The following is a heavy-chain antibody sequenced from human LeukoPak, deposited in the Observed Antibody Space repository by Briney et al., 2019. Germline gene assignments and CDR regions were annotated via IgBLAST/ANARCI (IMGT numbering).Heavy chain of an antibody. CDR1: GGSISSYY. J-gene: IGHJ4*02. V-gene: IGHV4-59*01. D-gene: IGHD6-13*01. Sequence: SETLSLTCTVSGGSISSYYWSWIRQPPGKGLEWIGYIYYSGSTNYNPSLKSRVTISVDTSKNQFSLKLSSVTAADTAVYYCARGSGSWDEIDYWGQGTLVTVSS. CDR2: IYYSGST. CDR3: ARGSGSWDEIDY.